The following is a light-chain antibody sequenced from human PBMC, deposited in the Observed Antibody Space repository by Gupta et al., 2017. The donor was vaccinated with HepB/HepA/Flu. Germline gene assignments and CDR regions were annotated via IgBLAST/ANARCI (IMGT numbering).Light chain of an antibody. Sequence: DIQMTQSPSSLSASIGDRVTITCQASQDISNHLNWYQQKPRKAPKLLIFDASNLETGVPSRLSGSGSGTDFTFTISSLQPEDIATYYCQHYESVPITFGPGTKVDIK. CDR2: DAS. V-gene: IGKV1-33*01. CDR3: QHYESVPIT. CDR1: QDISNH. J-gene: IGKJ3*01.